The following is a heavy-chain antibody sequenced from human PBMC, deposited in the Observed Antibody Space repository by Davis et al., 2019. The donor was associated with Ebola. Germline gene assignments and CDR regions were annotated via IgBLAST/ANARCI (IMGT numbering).Heavy chain of an antibody. Sequence: GESLKISCAASGFTFSRYTMNWVRQAPGKGLEWVSSISSSSSYIYYADSVKGRFTISRDNAKNSLYLQMNSLRAEDTAVYYCAREADHYDSSGYSHYFDYWGQGTLVTVSS. V-gene: IGHV3-21*01. CDR3: AREADHYDSSGYSHYFDY. CDR2: ISSSSSYI. D-gene: IGHD3-22*01. J-gene: IGHJ4*02. CDR1: GFTFSRYT.